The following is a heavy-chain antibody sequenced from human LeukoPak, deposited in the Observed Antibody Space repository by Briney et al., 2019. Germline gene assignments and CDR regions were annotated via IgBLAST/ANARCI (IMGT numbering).Heavy chain of an antibody. D-gene: IGHD3-22*01. CDR2: IYSGGTT. V-gene: IGHV3-53*01. CDR1: GFTVSNSC. J-gene: IGHJ4*02. CDR3: AKGDITMIPD. Sequence: GGSLRLSCAASGFTVSNSCMSWVRQAPGKGLEWVSVIYSGGTTYYADSVKGRFTISRDNSKNTLYLQMNSLRAEDTAVYYCAKGDITMIPDWGQGTLVTVSS.